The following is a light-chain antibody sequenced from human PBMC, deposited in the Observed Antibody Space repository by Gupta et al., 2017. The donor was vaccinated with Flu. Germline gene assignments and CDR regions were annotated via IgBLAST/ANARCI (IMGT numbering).Light chain of an antibody. CDR2: VIN. V-gene: IGLV2-14*01. CDR3: ASYTFVTPYV. J-gene: IGLJ1*01. Sequence: QSALTHPASVSGSPGQSLTISCTGTASDIGKYNYVSWYQRPPGRVPRLIIFVINSRPAGMSSRFSGAQSGASASLTISGLQPDDEGDYFCASYTFVTPYVFGTGTTVTV. CDR1: ASDIGKYNY.